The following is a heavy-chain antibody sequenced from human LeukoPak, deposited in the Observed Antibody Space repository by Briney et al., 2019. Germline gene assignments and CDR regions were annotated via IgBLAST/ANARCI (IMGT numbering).Heavy chain of an antibody. CDR3: ARDQYYDSSGFYQRYFDL. J-gene: IGHJ2*01. CDR2: IIPIIATA. CDR1: GGTFSNYA. V-gene: IGHV1-69*05. Sequence: ASVKVSCKASGGTFSNYAISWVRQAPGQGLEWMGQIIPIIATANYAQKFQGRVTITTDESTSTAYMELTSLRSEDTAVYYCARDQYYDSSGFYQRYFDLWGRGTLVTVS. D-gene: IGHD3-22*01.